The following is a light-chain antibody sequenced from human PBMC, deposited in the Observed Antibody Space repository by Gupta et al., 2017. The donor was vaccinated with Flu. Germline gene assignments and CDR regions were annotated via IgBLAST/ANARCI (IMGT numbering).Light chain of an antibody. CDR3: QQYYDAPHT. V-gene: IGKV4-1*01. Sequence: SAGESATINCKSSQSVLYSANNKNNIAWYHKRPGQPPKMLLYWPSTRDSGVPDRFSGSGSGTDFTLTISSLQAEDVAVYYCQQYYDAPHTFGGGTKLEIK. CDR1: QSVLYSANNKNN. J-gene: IGKJ4*01. CDR2: WPS.